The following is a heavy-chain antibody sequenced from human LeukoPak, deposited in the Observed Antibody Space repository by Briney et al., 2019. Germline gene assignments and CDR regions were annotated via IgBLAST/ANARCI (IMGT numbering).Heavy chain of an antibody. J-gene: IGHJ5*02. Sequence: SGGSLRLSCAASGFTFSSYGMHWVRQAPGKGLEWVAVISYDGSNKYYADSVKGRFTISRDNSKNTLYLQMNSLRAEDTAVYYCAKDHPIVVVPAAPWFDPWGQETLVTVSS. D-gene: IGHD2-2*01. CDR2: ISYDGSNK. CDR1: GFTFSSYG. CDR3: AKDHPIVVVPAAPWFDP. V-gene: IGHV3-30*18.